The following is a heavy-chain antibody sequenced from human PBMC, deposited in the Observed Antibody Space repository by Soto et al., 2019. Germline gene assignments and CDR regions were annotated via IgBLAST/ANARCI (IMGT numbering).Heavy chain of an antibody. CDR1: GFTFSNAW. CDR2: IKSKSDGGTT. V-gene: IGHV3-15*01. D-gene: IGHD3-9*01. CDR3: TTEDDILTQQQY. J-gene: IGHJ4*02. Sequence: GGSLRLSCAASGFTFSNAWMSWVRQAPGKGLEWVGRIKSKSDGGTTDYAAPVKGRFTISRDDSKNTLYLQMNSLKTEDTAVYYCTTEDDILTQQQYWGQGTLVTVSS.